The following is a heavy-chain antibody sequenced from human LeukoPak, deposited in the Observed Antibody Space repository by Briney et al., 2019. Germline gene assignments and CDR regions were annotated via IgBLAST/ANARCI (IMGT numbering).Heavy chain of an antibody. CDR3: AKDGLDDSLYSFDY. CDR1: RFTFTSYG. Sequence: PGGSLRHSCSAPRFTFTSYGMHSVRQAPGRGLEWVAFMRYDGSNKYYADSVKGGFTISRDNSKNTLYLQMNSLRAEDTAVYYCAKDGLDDSLYSFDYWGQGTLVTVSS. CDR2: MRYDGSNK. V-gene: IGHV3-30*02. D-gene: IGHD3-9*01. J-gene: IGHJ4*02.